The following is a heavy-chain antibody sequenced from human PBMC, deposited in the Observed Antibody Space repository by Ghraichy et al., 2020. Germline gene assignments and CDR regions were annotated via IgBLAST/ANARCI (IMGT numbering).Heavy chain of an antibody. Sequence: SETLSLTCTVSGGSISSSSYYWGWIRQPPGKGLEWIGSIYYSGSTYYNPSLKSRVTISVDTSKNQFSLKVSSVTAADTAVYYCARRGIAARGGYFDCWGQGTPVTVSS. CDR1: GGSISSSSYY. D-gene: IGHD6-6*01. CDR2: IYYSGST. J-gene: IGHJ4*02. CDR3: ARRGIAARGGYFDC. V-gene: IGHV4-39*01.